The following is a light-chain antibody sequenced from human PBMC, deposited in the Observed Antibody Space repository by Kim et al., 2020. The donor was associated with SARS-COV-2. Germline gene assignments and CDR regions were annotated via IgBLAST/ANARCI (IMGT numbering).Light chain of an antibody. CDR1: TAAVTSGYY. V-gene: IGLV7-43*01. CDR3: LLSYGGAWV. J-gene: IGLJ3*02. CDR2: STN. Sequence: PSRTVTLPTASITAAVTSGYYPNWFQQKPRQAPTALMFSTNNKHPWAPPRFSGSLLGGKAALTLSGVQPENEDEYYCLLSYGGAWVFGGGTQLTVL.